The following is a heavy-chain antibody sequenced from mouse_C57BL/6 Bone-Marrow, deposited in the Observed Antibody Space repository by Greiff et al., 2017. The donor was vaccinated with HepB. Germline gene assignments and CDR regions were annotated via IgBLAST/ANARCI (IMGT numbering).Heavy chain of an antibody. CDR3: AREGVYSYYYAMDY. V-gene: IGHV14-3*01. J-gene: IGHJ4*01. Sequence: VQLQQSVAELVRPGASVKLSCTASGFNIKNTYMHWVKQRPEQGLEWIGRIDPANGNTKYAPKFKGKATLTADKSSSTAYMQLSSLTSEDSAVYFCAREGVYSYYYAMDYWGQGTSVTVSS. CDR2: IDPANGNT. D-gene: IGHD2-1*01. CDR1: GFNIKNTY.